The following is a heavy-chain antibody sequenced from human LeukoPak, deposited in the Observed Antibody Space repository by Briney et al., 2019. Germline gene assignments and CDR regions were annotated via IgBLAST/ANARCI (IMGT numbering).Heavy chain of an antibody. J-gene: IGHJ4*02. CDR2: LRSSPSTR. CDR3: ARSSYGSGSYYNTPFDY. Sequence: PGGSLRLPCAASGFTFSTYNMNWVRQAPGKGLEWVSYLRSSPSTRYYADSVRGRFTISRDNAKHSLYLQMNSLRDEDTAVYYCARSSYGSGSYYNTPFDYWGQGTLVSVSS. V-gene: IGHV3-48*02. CDR1: GFTFSTYN. D-gene: IGHD3-10*01.